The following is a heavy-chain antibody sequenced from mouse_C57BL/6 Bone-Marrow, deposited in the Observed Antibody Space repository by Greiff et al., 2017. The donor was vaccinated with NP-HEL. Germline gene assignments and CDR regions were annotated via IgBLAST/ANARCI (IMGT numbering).Heavy chain of an antibody. V-gene: IGHV2-2*01. CDR3: ARNLIYYGNYDYAMDY. D-gene: IGHD2-1*01. J-gene: IGHJ4*01. CDR1: GFSLTSYG. Sequence: VKLVESGPGLVQPSQSLSITCPVSGFSLTSYGVHWVRQSPGKGLEWLGVIWSGGCTDYNAAFISRLSISKDNSKSQVFFKMNSLQADDTAIYYCARNLIYYGNYDYAMDYWGQGTSVTVSS. CDR2: IWSGGCT.